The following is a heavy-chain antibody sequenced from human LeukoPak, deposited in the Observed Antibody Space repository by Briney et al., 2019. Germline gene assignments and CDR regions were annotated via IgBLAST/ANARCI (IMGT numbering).Heavy chain of an antibody. D-gene: IGHD3-16*01. V-gene: IGHV3-72*01. CDR1: GFTLSDHW. J-gene: IGHJ4*02. CDR3: TSVSAGLVEY. Sequence: GGSLRLSCAASGFTLSDHWMDWVRQAPGKGLEWVGRITNKANSYSTQYAASVKGRFTISRDDSKNSLYLQMSSLKTEDTAVYFCTSVSAGLVEYWGQGTLVTVSS. CDR2: ITNKANSYST.